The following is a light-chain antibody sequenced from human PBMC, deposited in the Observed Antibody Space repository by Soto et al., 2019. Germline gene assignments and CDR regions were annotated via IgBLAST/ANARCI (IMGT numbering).Light chain of an antibody. Sequence: DIQVTQSPSSLSASVGDRVTITCRASQGIRNDLGWYQWKLGKAPKRLIYSASNLQSGVPSRFSGSGSGADFTLTINSLQPEDFAVYYCQQTYNSPLTFGQGTKVDIK. CDR2: SAS. V-gene: IGKV1-17*01. CDR1: QGIRND. J-gene: IGKJ1*01. CDR3: QQTYNSPLT.